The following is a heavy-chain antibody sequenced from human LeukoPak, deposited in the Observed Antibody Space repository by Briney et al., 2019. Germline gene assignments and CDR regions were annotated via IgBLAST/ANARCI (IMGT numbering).Heavy chain of an antibody. Sequence: PGGSLRLSCAASGFTIGPYAMYWVRQGPGRGLEWVSVIKADGSGTFYADSVRGRFTTSRDNSKNSLYLQMNSLTSEDTALYYCATWAFYHNLDVWGQGTTVIIFS. J-gene: IGHJ6*02. CDR3: ATWAFYHNLDV. V-gene: IGHV3-43*02. CDR2: IKADGSGT. D-gene: IGHD2/OR15-2a*01. CDR1: GFTIGPYA.